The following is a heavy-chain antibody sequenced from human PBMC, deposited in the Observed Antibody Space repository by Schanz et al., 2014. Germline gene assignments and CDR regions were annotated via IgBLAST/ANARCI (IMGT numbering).Heavy chain of an antibody. CDR3: ARQALGDDY. CDR1: GYSFTSYW. V-gene: IGHV5-10-1*03. CDR2: IDPTDSDT. J-gene: IGHJ4*02. Sequence: EVQLVQSGAEVKKPGESLRISCKGSGYSFTSYWITWVRQKPGKGLEWMGRIDPTDSDTNYSPSFQGHVTFSVDKSISTAYHQWVNLKAAATAIYYCARQALGDDYWGQGTLVTVSS.